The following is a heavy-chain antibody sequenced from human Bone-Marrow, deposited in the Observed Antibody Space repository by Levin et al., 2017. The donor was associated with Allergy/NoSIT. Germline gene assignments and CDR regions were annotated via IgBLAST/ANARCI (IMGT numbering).Heavy chain of an antibody. V-gene: IGHV4-59*01. J-gene: IGHJ1*01. CDR2: IYYSGST. Sequence: SQTLSLTCTVSGGSISSYYWSWIRQPPGKGLEWIGYIYYSGSTNYNPSLKSRVTISVDTSKNQFSLKLSSVTAADTAVYYCARGPYYDFWSGYSSSEYFQHWGQGTLVTVSS. CDR3: ARGPYYDFWSGYSSSEYFQH. D-gene: IGHD3-3*01. CDR1: GGSISSYY.